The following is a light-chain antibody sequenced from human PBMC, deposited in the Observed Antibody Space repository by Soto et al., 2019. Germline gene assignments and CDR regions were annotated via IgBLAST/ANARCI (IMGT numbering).Light chain of an antibody. J-gene: IGLJ3*02. V-gene: IGLV2-8*01. CDR1: SSDVGNYKY. CDR2: EVS. Sequence: QSALTQSPSTSGSPGQSVTISCTGTSSDVGNYKYVSWYQQHPGKAPKLMIYEVSKRPSGVPDRFSGSKSGNTASLTVSGLQAEDEADYYCSSYAGSNNWVFGGGTQLNVL. CDR3: SSYAGSNNWV.